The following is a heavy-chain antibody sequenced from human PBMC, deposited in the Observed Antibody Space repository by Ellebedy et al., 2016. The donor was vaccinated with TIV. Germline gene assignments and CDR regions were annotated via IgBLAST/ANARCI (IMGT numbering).Heavy chain of an antibody. CDR3: ARSMITVGGVIVSPVDY. D-gene: IGHD3-16*02. V-gene: IGHV4-39*01. J-gene: IGHJ4*02. CDR2: IYYSGRT. Sequence: MPSETLSLTCTVSGGSISSSSYYWGWIRQPPGKGLEWIGSIYYSGRTYYNPSLKSRVTISVDTSKNQFSLKLSSVTAADTAVYYCARSMITVGGVIVSPVDYWGQGTLVTVSS. CDR1: GGSISSSSYY.